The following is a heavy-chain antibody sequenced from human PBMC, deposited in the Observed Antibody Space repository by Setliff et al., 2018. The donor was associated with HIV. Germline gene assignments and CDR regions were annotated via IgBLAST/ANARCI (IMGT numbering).Heavy chain of an antibody. J-gene: IGHJ4*02. CDR1: GGSISSGGYY. CDR2: IYYSGST. D-gene: IGHD5-18*01. CDR3: ARGTWIQLSALALFDY. V-gene: IGHV4-31*03. Sequence: PSETLSLTCTVSGGSISSGGYYWSWIRQHPGKGLEWIGYIYYSGSTYYNPSLKSRLTMSVDPSRNQFSLKLNPVTAADTAVYYCARGTWIQLSALALFDYWGQGTLVTVSS.